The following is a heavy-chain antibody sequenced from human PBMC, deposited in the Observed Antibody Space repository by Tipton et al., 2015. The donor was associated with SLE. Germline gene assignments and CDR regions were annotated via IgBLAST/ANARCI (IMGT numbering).Heavy chain of an antibody. CDR2: IYYSGST. Sequence: TLSLTCSVSGGSISSGDFYWSWIRQHPGKGLEWIGYIYYSGSTYYNPSLKSRVTISVDMSKNQFPLKLSSVTAADTAVYYCARDNGGYGDLDYWGQGTLVTVSS. CDR1: GGSISSGDFY. J-gene: IGHJ4*02. V-gene: IGHV4-31*03. CDR3: ARDNGGYGDLDY. D-gene: IGHD4-17*01.